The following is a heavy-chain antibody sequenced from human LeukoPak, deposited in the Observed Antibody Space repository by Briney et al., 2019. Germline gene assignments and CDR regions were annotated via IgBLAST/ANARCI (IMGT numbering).Heavy chain of an antibody. CDR2: INPSGGST. D-gene: IGHD5-24*01. V-gene: IGHV1-46*01. J-gene: IGHJ3*01. CDR3: ARAWGRGGYNSDDAFDG. Sequence: ASVKVSCKASGYTFTSYYMHWVRQAPGQGLEWMGIINPSGGSTSYAQQYKGRVTMTKDMSTSTVYVEMSSLRAEDTAVYYCARAWGRGGYNSDDAFDGWGKRTTVTVSS. CDR1: GYTFTSYY.